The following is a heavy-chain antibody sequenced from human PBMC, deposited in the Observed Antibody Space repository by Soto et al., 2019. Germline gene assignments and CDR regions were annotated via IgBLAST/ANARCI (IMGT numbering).Heavy chain of an antibody. CDR2: VYYSGST. V-gene: IGHV4-59*01. CDR3: AKYRRTDAEGYKLDF. CDR1: GGSISGYY. Sequence: SETLSLTCTLSGGSISGYYWSWIRQPPGKGLEWIGYVYYSGSTKYNPSLESRVTISVDMSNNQFSLMLTSVTAADTAVYYCAKYRRTDAEGYKLDFWGQGTLVTVSS. J-gene: IGHJ4*02. D-gene: IGHD2-15*01.